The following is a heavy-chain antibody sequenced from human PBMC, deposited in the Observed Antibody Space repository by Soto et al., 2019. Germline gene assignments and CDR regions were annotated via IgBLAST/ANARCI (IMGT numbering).Heavy chain of an antibody. CDR3: ARLPGGVAVATFWFDP. Sequence: QLQLQESGPGLVKPSETLSLTCTVSGGSISSSSYYWGWIRQPPGKGLEWIGSIYYSGSTYYNPSLKSRVTISVDTSKNQFSLKLSSVTAADTAVYYCARLPGGVAVATFWFDPWGQGTLVTVSS. J-gene: IGHJ5*02. CDR1: GGSISSSSYY. CDR2: IYYSGST. V-gene: IGHV4-39*01. D-gene: IGHD6-19*01.